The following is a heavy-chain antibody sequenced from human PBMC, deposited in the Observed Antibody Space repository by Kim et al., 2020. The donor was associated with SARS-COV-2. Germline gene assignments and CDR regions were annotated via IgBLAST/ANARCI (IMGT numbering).Heavy chain of an antibody. CDR3: ARDPPAEPDYYDSSGYYLGSAFEI. CDR1: GGSISSSSYY. Sequence: SETLSLTCTVSGGSISSSSYYWGWIRQPPGKGLEWIGSIYYSGSTYYNPSLKSRVTISVDTSKNQFSLKLSSVTAADTAVYYCARDPPAEPDYYDSSGYYLGSAFEIWGQGTMVTVSS. J-gene: IGHJ3*02. V-gene: IGHV4-39*02. CDR2: IYYSGST. D-gene: IGHD3-22*01.